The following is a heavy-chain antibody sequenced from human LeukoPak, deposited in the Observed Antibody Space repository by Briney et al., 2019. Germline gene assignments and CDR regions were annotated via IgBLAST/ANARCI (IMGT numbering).Heavy chain of an antibody. CDR1: GFTFSSYW. V-gene: IGHV3-74*01. J-gene: IGHJ6*02. CDR3: ARVGSYSSSWYGGYYYYGMDV. D-gene: IGHD6-13*01. Sequence: AGSLSLSCAASGFTFSSYWMHWVRQAQGPGLVWVSRINSDESSTSYEDSVKGRFTISRDNAKNTVYLQMNSLRAEDTAVYYCARVGSYSSSWYGGYYYYGMDVWGQGTTVTVSS. CDR2: INSDESST.